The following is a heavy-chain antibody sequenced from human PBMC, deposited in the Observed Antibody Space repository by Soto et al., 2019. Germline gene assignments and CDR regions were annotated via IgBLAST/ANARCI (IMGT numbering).Heavy chain of an antibody. CDR3: ARDRYSSSWYGGYYYYYGMDV. J-gene: IGHJ6*02. D-gene: IGHD6-13*01. V-gene: IGHV3-13*01. CDR2: IGTAGDT. Sequence: GGSLRLSCAASGFTFSSYDMHWVRPATGKGLEWVSAIGTAGDTYYPGSVKGRFTISRENAKNSLYLQMNSLRAGDTAVYYCARDRYSSSWYGGYYYYYGMDVWGQGTTVTV. CDR1: GFTFSSYD.